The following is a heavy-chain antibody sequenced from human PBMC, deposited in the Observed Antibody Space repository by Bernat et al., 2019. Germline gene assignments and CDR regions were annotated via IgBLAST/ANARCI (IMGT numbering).Heavy chain of an antibody. CDR2: IKQDGSEK. Sequence: EVQLVESGGGLVQPGGSLRLSCAASGFTFSSYWMSWVRQAPGKGPGWVANIKQDGSEKYYVDAVKGRFTSSRDNAKNSLYLQMNSLRAEDTAVYYCARQGPWLPSGGDAFDIWGQGTMVTVSS. V-gene: IGHV3-7*01. CDR1: GFTFSSYW. J-gene: IGHJ3*02. D-gene: IGHD2-15*01. CDR3: ARQGPWLPSGGDAFDI.